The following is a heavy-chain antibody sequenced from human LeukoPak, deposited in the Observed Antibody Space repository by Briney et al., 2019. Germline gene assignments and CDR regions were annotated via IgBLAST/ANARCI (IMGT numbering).Heavy chain of an antibody. CDR2: IKAKIHGETI. CDR3: TVRDLWFGERYFDY. Sequence: PGGSLRLSCAASGITLSDFWFSWVRQAPGKGLEWVARIKAKIHGETIDYAAPVRGRFTISRDDSKNTLYLQMNSLKTEDTAVYYCTVRDLWFGERYFDYWGQGTLVTVSS. CDR1: GITLSDFW. D-gene: IGHD3-10*01. V-gene: IGHV3-15*01. J-gene: IGHJ4*02.